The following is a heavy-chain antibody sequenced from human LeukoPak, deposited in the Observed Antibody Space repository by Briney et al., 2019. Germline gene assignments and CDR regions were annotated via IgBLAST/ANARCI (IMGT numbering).Heavy chain of an antibody. V-gene: IGHV4-39*01. Sequence: PSETLSPTCTVSGASISSSSRADYFFWGWIRQAPGKGLEWIGSIDYSGHTYYNPSLKTRATISVDTPKNQFSLSLRSVTAADTAVYYCARPLYNSWDRFDPWGQGTLITVS. J-gene: IGHJ5*02. CDR3: ARPLYNSWDRFDP. CDR1: GASISSSSRADYFF. D-gene: IGHD3-16*01. CDR2: IDYSGHT.